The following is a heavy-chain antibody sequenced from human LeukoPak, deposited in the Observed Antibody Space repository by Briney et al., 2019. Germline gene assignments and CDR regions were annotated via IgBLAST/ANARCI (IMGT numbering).Heavy chain of an antibody. V-gene: IGHV1-69*05. Sequence: GASVKVSCKASGGTFSSYAISWVRQAPGQGLEWMGGIIPIFGTANYAQKFQGRVTITTDESTSTAYMELSSLRSEDTAVYYCARAGAGGNYGDSPHDWGQGTLVTVSS. J-gene: IGHJ4*02. CDR1: GGTFSSYA. CDR3: ARAGAGGNYGDSPHD. D-gene: IGHD4-17*01. CDR2: IIPIFGTA.